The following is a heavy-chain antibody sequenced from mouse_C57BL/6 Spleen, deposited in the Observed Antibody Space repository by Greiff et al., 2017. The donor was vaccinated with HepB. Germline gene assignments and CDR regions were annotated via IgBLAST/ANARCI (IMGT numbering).Heavy chain of an antibody. CDR2: IDPSDSYT. CDR3: ARGHYYGSSSGFAY. J-gene: IGHJ3*01. D-gene: IGHD1-1*01. CDR1: GYTFTSYW. Sequence: VQLQQPGAELVMPGASVKLSCKASGYTFTSYWMHWVKQRPGQGLEWIGEIDPSDSYTNYNQKFKGKSTLTVDKSSSTAYMQLSSLTSEDSAVYYCARGHYYGSSSGFAYWGQGTLVTVSA. V-gene: IGHV1-69*01.